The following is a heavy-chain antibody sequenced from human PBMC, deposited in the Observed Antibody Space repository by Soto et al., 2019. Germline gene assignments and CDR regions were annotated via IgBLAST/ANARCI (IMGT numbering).Heavy chain of an antibody. Sequence: GGSLRLSCAASGFTFRSYGMHWVRQAPGKGLEWVAVIWYDGSNKYYADSVKGRFTISRDNSKNTLYLQMNSLRAEDTAVYYCARGRYNWNYSPYYYYGMDVWGQGTTVTVSS. D-gene: IGHD1-7*01. J-gene: IGHJ6*02. CDR3: ARGRYNWNYSPYYYYGMDV. CDR1: GFTFRSYG. CDR2: IWYDGSNK. V-gene: IGHV3-33*01.